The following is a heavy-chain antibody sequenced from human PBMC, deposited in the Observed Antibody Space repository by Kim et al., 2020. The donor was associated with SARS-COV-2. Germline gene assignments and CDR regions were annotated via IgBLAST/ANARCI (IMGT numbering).Heavy chain of an antibody. CDR1: GGTFSSYA. CDR2: IIPIFGTA. J-gene: IGHJ6*02. CDR3: ARTMVGSGSYYYYYYGMDV. V-gene: IGHV1-69*01. D-gene: IGHD3-10*01. Sequence: SVKVSCKASGGTFSSYAISWVRQAPGQGLEWMGGIIPIFGTANYAQKFQGRVTITADESTSTAYMELSSLRSEDTAVYYCARTMVGSGSYYYYYYGMDVWGQGTTVTVSS.